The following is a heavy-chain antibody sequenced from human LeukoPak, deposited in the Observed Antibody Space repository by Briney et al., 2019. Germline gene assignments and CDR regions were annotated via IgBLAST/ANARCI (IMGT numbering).Heavy chain of an antibody. Sequence: PSETLSLTCAVYGGSFSGYYWSWIRQPPGKGLEWIGEINHSESTNYNPSLKSRVTISVDTSKNQFSLKLSSVTAADTAVYYCARHSVGIYDILTGGYYYYGMDVWGQGTTVTVSS. D-gene: IGHD3-9*01. V-gene: IGHV4-34*01. CDR1: GGSFSGYY. CDR2: INHSEST. CDR3: ARHSVGIYDILTGGYYYYGMDV. J-gene: IGHJ6*02.